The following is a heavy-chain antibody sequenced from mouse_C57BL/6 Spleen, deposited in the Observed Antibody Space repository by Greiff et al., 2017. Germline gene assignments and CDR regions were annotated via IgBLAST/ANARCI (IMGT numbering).Heavy chain of an antibody. V-gene: IGHV1-53*01. J-gene: IGHJ2*01. CDR3: ARWEDTGSYFDY. CDR2: INPSNGGT. Sequence: VQLQQSGTELVKPGASVKLSCKASGYTFTSYCMHWVKQRPGQGLEWIGNINPSNGGTNYNEKFKGKATLTVDKSSSTAYMQLSSLTSDDSAVYYCARWEDTGSYFDYWGTGTTLTVSS. CDR1: GYTFTSYC. D-gene: IGHD2-2*01.